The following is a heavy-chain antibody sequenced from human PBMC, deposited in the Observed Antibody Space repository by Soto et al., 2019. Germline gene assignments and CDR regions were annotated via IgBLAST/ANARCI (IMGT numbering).Heavy chain of an antibody. CDR1: GCTFSSYA. V-gene: IGHV3-23*01. CDR2: ISGSGGST. CDR3: AKRQYYYDFWSGYSN. D-gene: IGHD3-3*01. J-gene: IGHJ4*02. Sequence: EVQLWESGGGLVQPGGSLRLSCAASGCTFSSYAMSWVRQAPGKGLEWVSAISGSGGSTYYADSVKGRFTISRDNSKNTLYLQMNSLRAEDTAVYYCAKRQYYYDFWSGYSNWGQGTLVTVSS.